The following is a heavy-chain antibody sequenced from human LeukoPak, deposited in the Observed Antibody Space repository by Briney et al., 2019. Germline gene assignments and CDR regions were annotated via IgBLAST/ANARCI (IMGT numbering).Heavy chain of an antibody. J-gene: IGHJ4*02. Sequence: GGSLRLSCAASTFTFSSHAMYWVRQAPGKGLEYVSGISSNGGSTYYANSVKGRFTISRDNSKNTLYLQMGSLRAEDMAVYYCARGQDGYNVNYWGQGTLVTVSS. V-gene: IGHV3-64*01. CDR2: ISSNGGST. D-gene: IGHD5-24*01. CDR3: ARGQDGYNVNY. CDR1: TFTFSSHA.